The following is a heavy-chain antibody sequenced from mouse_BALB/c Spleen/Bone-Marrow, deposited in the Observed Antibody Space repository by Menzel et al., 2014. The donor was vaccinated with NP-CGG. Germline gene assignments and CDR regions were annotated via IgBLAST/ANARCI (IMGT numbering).Heavy chain of an antibody. D-gene: IGHD2-1*01. CDR1: GYAFTNYL. CDR2: INPGSGGT. J-gene: IGHJ2*01. CDR3: ARRIYYAMGY. Sequence: QVHVKQSGPELVRPGTSVKVSCKASGYAFTNYLMEWIKQRPGQGLEWIGVINPGSGGTSYNEKFKGKATLTADKSSSTAYMQLSSLTSDDSAVYFCARRIYYAMGYWGQGTTLTVSS. V-gene: IGHV1-54*01.